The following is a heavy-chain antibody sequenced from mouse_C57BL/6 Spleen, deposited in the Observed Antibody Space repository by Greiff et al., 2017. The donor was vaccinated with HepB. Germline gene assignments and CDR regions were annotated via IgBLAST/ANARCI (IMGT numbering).Heavy chain of an antibody. CDR1: GYTFTSYW. D-gene: IGHD1-1*01. CDR3: ARSLYYGSSHWYFDV. V-gene: IGHV1-69*01. CDR2: IDPSDSYT. J-gene: IGHJ1*03. Sequence: VKLQQPGAELVMPGASVKLSCKASGYTFTSYWMHWVKQRPGQGLEWIGEIDPSDSYTNYNQKFKGKSTLTVDKSSSTAYMQLSSLTSEDSAVYYCARSLYYGSSHWYFDVWGTGTTVTVSS.